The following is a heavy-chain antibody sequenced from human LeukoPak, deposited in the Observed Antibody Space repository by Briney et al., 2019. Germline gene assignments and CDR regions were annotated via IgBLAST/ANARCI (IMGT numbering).Heavy chain of an antibody. CDR1: GFTFSSYG. D-gene: IGHD3-10*01. J-gene: IGHJ6*02. V-gene: IGHV3-30*18. Sequence: GGSLRLSCAASGFTFSSYGMHWVRQAPGKGLEWVAVISYDGSNKYYADSVKGRFTISRDNSKNTLYLQMNSLRAEDTPVYYCAKAFLLWFGELIHGMDVWGQGTTVTVSS. CDR2: ISYDGSNK. CDR3: AKAFLLWFGELIHGMDV.